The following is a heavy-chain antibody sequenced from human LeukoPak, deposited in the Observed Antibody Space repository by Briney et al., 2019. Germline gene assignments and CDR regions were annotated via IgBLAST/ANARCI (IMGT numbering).Heavy chain of an antibody. CDR3: ARHWSVDNCYIYGMDD. J-gene: IGHJ6*02. Sequence: PSETLSLTCTVSGGPVSSYYWSWIRQPPGKGLEWIGYIYYTGNTIYNPSLESRVNISIDTSKNHISMKLTSMTVSHTAVYYCARHWSVDNCYIYGMDDWGQGTTVTVSS. CDR1: GGPVSSYY. D-gene: IGHD3-3*01. V-gene: IGHV4-59*08. CDR2: IYYTGNT.